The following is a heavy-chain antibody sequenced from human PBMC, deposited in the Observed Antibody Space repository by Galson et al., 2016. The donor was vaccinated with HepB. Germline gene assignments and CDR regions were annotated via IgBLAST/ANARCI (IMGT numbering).Heavy chain of an antibody. Sequence: QSGAEVKKPGESLKISCKGFGYSFSSYWIGWVRQMPGKGLEWMGIIYPGDSDTRYSPSFQGQVTISADKSSSTADLQWSSRKASDPAIYYCARLYYYDSSVYPTTFDFWGQGTLVTVSS. J-gene: IGHJ4*02. CDR2: IYPGDSDT. V-gene: IGHV5-51*03. CDR3: ARLYYYDSSVYPTTFDF. D-gene: IGHD3-22*01. CDR1: GYSFSSYW.